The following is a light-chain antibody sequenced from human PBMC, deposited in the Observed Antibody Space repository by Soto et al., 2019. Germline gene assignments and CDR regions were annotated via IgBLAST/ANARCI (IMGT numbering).Light chain of an antibody. V-gene: IGKV3-11*02. CDR2: DAS. CDR3: QQRSNWPWT. Sequence: EIVLTQSPATLSLSPGDKATLSCRASPSVSSYLAWYQQKPGQAPRLLMYDASIRATGIPARFSGTGSERYFTLTITSLEPEDFAVYYCQQRSNWPWTFGQGTKVAIK. CDR1: PSVSSY. J-gene: IGKJ1*01.